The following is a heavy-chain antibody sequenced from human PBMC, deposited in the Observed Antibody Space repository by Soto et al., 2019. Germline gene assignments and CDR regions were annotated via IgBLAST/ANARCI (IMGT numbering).Heavy chain of an antibody. Sequence: EVQLLESGGGLVQPGGSLRLSCAASGFTFSSYSMNWVRQAPGKGLEWVSYISSGSNTIYYADSVKGRFTISRDNAKNSLYLQMNSLSDEDTAVYYCARVGYSSPFDYWGQGTLLTVSS. CDR2: ISSGSNTI. CDR3: ARVGYSSPFDY. D-gene: IGHD5-18*01. J-gene: IGHJ4*02. V-gene: IGHV3-48*02. CDR1: GFTFSSYS.